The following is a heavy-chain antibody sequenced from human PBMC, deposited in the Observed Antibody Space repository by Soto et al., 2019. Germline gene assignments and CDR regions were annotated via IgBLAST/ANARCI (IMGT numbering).Heavy chain of an antibody. CDR1: GGSISSSSYY. CDR3: GSYGERYYYGMDV. J-gene: IGHJ6*02. CDR2: IYYSGST. Sequence: SETLSLTCTVSGGSISSSSYYWGWIRQPPGKGLEWIGSIYYSGSTYYNPSLKSRVTISVDTSKNQFSLKLSSVTAADTAVYYCGSYGERYYYGMDVWGQGTTVTVSS. V-gene: IGHV4-39*01. D-gene: IGHD5-18*01.